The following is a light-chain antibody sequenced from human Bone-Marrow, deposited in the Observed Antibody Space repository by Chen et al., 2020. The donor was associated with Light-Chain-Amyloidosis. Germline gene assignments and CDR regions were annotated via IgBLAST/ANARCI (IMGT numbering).Light chain of an antibody. V-gene: IGLV3-25*03. CDR3: QSADSSGTYDVI. CDR1: GLLTKY. CDR2: RDT. Sequence: SYELTQPPLVSVSPGQTDRITCSGDGLLTKYAYWYQQTPGHAPVMVIHRDTERPSGISERFSGSNSGTTATLTISGVQAEDEADYHCQSADSSGTYDVIFGGGTKLTVL. J-gene: IGLJ2*01.